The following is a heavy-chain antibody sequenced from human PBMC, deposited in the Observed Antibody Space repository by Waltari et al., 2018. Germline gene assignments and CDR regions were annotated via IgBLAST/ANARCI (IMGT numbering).Heavy chain of an antibody. CDR1: GYTFTAYY. J-gene: IGHJ3*01. Sequence: QVQLVQSVAEVKKPGASVKVSCKASGYTFTAYYLHWVRQAPGHGLDWMGRLNPTRGGSSGGTNYAQKFQGSVTMTSDTSVSTAYMELTRLPSDDTAVYYCAREGGAATPRAFDLWGQGTMVTVSS. CDR2: LNPTRGGSSGGT. V-gene: IGHV1-2*06. CDR3: AREGGAATPRAFDL. D-gene: IGHD3-16*01.